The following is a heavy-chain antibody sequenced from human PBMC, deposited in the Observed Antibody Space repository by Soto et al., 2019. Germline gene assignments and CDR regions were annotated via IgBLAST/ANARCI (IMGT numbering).Heavy chain of an antibody. CDR1: GVSITSGSYY. J-gene: IGHJ4*02. D-gene: IGHD3-22*01. V-gene: IGHV4-30-4*01. CDR3: ARGGYDTSGQTFIGWGPDC. CDR2: RYYSGNT. Sequence: HVQLQESGPGPVTPSQTLSLSCTVSGVSITSGSYYWTWVRQSPGKGLEWIGYRYYSGNTYYNPSLNSRATISVDTSKNQFFLKLTSVTAADTAVYYCARGGYDTSGQTFIGWGPDCWGQGTLFTVSS.